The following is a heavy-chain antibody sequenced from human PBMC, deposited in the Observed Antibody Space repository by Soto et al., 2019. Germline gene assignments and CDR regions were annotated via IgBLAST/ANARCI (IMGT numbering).Heavy chain of an antibody. J-gene: IGHJ4*02. Sequence: PGGSLRLSCAASGFTFSSYDMHWVRQATGKGLEWVSAIGTAGDPYYPGSVKGRFTISRDKSKNTLYLQMNNLRAEDTAVYYCAKHLIGGRLQSPFDLWGQGTQVTVSS. V-gene: IGHV3-13*05. CDR2: IGTAGDP. CDR3: AKHLIGGRLQSPFDL. D-gene: IGHD3-22*01. CDR1: GFTFSSYD.